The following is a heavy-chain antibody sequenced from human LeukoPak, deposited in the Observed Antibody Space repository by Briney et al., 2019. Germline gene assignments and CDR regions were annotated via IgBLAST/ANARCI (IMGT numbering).Heavy chain of an antibody. J-gene: IGHJ5*02. CDR2: IYSGGST. D-gene: IGHD2-21*02. CDR1: GFTVSSNY. CDR3: AKNSERYCGGDCFP. Sequence: GGSLRLSCAASGFTVSSNYMSWVRQAPGKGLEWVSVIYSGGSTYYADSVKGRFTISRDNSKNTLYLHMHSLRAEDSAIYYCAKNSERYCGGDCFPWGQGTLVSVSS. V-gene: IGHV3-66*01.